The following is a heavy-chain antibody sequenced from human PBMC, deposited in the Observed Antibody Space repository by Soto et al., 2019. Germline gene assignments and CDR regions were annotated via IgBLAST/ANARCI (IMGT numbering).Heavy chain of an antibody. Sequence: PSETLSLTCTVSGGSISSSSYYWGWIRQSPGKGLEWIGSFYYSGSTYYSPSLKSRVTISGDTSKKQISLRLSSVTATDTAVYYCARISVASRYMDVWGEGATVTVSS. CDR1: GGSISSSSYY. V-gene: IGHV4-39*01. J-gene: IGHJ6*03. D-gene: IGHD5-12*01. CDR3: ARISVASRYMDV. CDR2: FYYSGST.